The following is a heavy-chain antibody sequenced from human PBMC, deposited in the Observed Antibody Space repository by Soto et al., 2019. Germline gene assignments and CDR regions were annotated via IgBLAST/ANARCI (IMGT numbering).Heavy chain of an antibody. CDR2: INSDGSST. Sequence: EVQLVESGGGLVQPGGSLRLSCAASEFTFSSYWMHWVRQAPGKGLVWVSRINSDGSSTSYADSVKGRFTISRDNAKNTLYLQMNSLRAEDTAVYYCAVAVAGPTAIGYWCQGTLVTVSS. D-gene: IGHD6-19*01. J-gene: IGHJ4*02. CDR1: EFTFSSYW. CDR3: AVAVAGPTAIGY. V-gene: IGHV3-74*01.